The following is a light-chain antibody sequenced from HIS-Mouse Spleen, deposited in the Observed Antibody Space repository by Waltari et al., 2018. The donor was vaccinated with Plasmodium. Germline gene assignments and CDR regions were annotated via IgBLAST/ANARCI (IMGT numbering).Light chain of an antibody. Sequence: DIQMTPSPSSLSAAVGDRVTITCRTSQSISNYLYWYQQKQGKAPKFLLYAASTVQSGVPSRCSGSGSGTDFTLTISSLQPEDFATYYCQQSYSTWTFGQGTKVEIK. V-gene: IGKV1-39*01. CDR1: QSISNY. CDR3: QQSYSTWT. J-gene: IGKJ1*01. CDR2: AAS.